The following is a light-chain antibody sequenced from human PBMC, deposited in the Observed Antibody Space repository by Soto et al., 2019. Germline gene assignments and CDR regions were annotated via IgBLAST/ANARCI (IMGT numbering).Light chain of an antibody. CDR2: DAS. CDR3: QQRSNWPRYT. CDR1: QSVSSY. V-gene: IGKV3-11*01. J-gene: IGKJ2*01. Sequence: ETMLTQSPATLSLSPGERATLSCRASQSVSSYLAWYQQKPGQAPRLLIYDASNRATGIPTRFSGSGSGTEFTLTISSLEPEDFAVYYCQQRSNWPRYTFGQGTKLEIK.